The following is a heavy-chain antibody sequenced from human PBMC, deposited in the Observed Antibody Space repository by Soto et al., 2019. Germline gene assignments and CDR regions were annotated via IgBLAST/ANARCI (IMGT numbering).Heavy chain of an antibody. Sequence: AETLSLTCTVSGYSISSYYWSWIRQHPGKGLEGIGYIYYSGSTNYNPSRKSRVTISVDTSKKQFSLKLSSVTAADTAVYYCARLRPNDYVWGSYRYTREGYYFDYWGQGTLVTVSS. CDR1: GYSISSYY. V-gene: IGHV4-59*08. J-gene: IGHJ4*02. CDR2: IYYSGST. D-gene: IGHD3-16*02. CDR3: ARLRPNDYVWGSYRYTREGYYFDY.